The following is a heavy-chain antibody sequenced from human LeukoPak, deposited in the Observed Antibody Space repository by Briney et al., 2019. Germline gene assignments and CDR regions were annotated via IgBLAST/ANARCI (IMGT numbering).Heavy chain of an antibody. D-gene: IGHD1-14*01. Sequence: GGSLRLSCAVSGFTFSSYWMSWVLQAPGKGLQLVANIKQDGSEKYYVDSVKGRFTISRDNAKNSLYLQMNSLRAADTAVYYCARNQRRLDYWGQGTLVTVSS. CDR2: IKQDGSEK. CDR1: GFTFSSYW. V-gene: IGHV3-7*01. J-gene: IGHJ4*02. CDR3: ARNQRRLDY.